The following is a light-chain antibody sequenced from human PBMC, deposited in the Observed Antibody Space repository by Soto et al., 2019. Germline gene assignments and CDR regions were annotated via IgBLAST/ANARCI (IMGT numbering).Light chain of an antibody. Sequence: EIVLTQSPGTLSVSPGERATLSCRASQTISSNYLAWYQQKPGQAPSLLIYGTSSRATGIPDRFSGSGSGTDFTLTISSLDPEDSAIDYCQQYGSWTFGQGTKVEIK. J-gene: IGKJ1*01. V-gene: IGKV3-20*01. CDR3: QQYGSWT. CDR2: GTS. CDR1: QTISSNY.